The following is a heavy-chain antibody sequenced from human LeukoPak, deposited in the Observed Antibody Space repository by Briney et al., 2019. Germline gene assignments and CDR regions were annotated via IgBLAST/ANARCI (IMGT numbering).Heavy chain of an antibody. J-gene: IGHJ5*02. CDR3: ARRSGGGRKEYWFDP. CDR1: GSSFTNYW. D-gene: IGHD2-15*01. Sequence: GESLKTSWTCSGSSFTNYWIGWVRQMPRKGLEWMGIIYTGDCDTRYSPSFQGQVTISADKAISTAYQQSSNLKASDTAMYYCARRSGGGRKEYWFDPWGQGTLVTVSS. CDR2: IYTGDCDT. V-gene: IGHV5-51*01.